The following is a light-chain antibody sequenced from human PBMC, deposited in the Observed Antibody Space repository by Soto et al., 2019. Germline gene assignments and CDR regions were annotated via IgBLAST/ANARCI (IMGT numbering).Light chain of an antibody. J-gene: IGKJ1*01. V-gene: IGKV2-30*01. CDR3: MQGTKWPWT. CDR2: MVT. CDR1: QSLVYSDGNIY. Sequence: DVVMTQSPLSLPVILGQPASISCRSSQSLVYSDGNIYLNWFQQRPDQSPRRLIYMVTNRDSGVPDKFSGSGSDTDFTLKISRVEAEDVGVYYCMQGTKWPWTFGQGTKVEIK.